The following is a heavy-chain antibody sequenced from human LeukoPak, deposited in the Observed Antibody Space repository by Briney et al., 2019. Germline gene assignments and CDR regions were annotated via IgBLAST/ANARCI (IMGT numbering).Heavy chain of an antibody. V-gene: IGHV3-53*01. CDR3: VRDDDRPDNGLDY. D-gene: IGHD3-22*01. CDR1: GFTVNNKY. CDR2: ISSGDST. Sequence: GGSLRLSCAASGFTVNNKYMNWVRQAPGKGLEWVSVISSGDSTYYADSVKGRFTISRDNSKNTLYLQMNSLRAEDTAVYYCVRDDDRPDNGLDYWGQGTLVTVSS. J-gene: IGHJ4*02.